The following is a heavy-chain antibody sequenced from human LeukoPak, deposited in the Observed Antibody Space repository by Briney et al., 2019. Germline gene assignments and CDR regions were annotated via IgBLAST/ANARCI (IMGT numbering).Heavy chain of an antibody. V-gene: IGHV3-15*07. D-gene: IGHD2/OR15-2a*01. CDR1: GFTFSNAW. CDR3: TRSKNTYYFDY. CDR2: IKSKTDGGTT. J-gene: IGHJ4*02. Sequence: GGSLRLSRAASGFTFSNAWVNWVRQAPGKGLEWVGRIKSKTDGGTTDYAAPVKGRFTISRDDSKNTLYLQMNSLKTEDTAVYYCTRSKNTYYFDYWGQGTLVTVSS.